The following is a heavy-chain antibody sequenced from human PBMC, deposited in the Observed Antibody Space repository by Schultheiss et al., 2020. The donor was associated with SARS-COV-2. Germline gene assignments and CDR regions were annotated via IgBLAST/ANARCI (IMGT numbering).Heavy chain of an antibody. CDR3: ARPRGSAWYSWFDP. V-gene: IGHV4-59*08. CDR2: ISYTGST. CDR1: GGGISSYY. J-gene: IGHJ5*02. Sequence: GSLRLSCTVSGGGISSYYWSWIRQPPGKGLEWIGYISYTGSTNYNPALKSRVTISVDTSKHQLSLKLSSVTAADTAVYYCARPRGSAWYSWFDPWGQGTLVTVSS. D-gene: IGHD6-19*01.